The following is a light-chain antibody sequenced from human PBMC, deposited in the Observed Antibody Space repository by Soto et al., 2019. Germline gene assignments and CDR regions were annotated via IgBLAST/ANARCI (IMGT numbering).Light chain of an antibody. Sequence: DIKLTQSPASLSASVGDRVTITCRASQGVSSYLAWYQQKPGKAPKLLIYLASTLQSGVPSRFSGSGSGTDFSLTISSLQPEDVATYYCQYLNSFPLSFGGGTKVAIK. CDR1: QGVSSY. CDR2: LAS. CDR3: QYLNSFPLS. V-gene: IGKV1-9*01. J-gene: IGKJ4*01.